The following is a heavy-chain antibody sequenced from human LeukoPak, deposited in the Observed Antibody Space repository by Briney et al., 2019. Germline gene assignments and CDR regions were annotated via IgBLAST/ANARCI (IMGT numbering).Heavy chain of an antibody. J-gene: IGHJ3*01. D-gene: IGHD1-1*01. Sequence: GGSLRLSCAASGFTFSSYAMHWVRQAPGKGLEWVAVISYDGSNKYYADSVKGRFTISRDNSKNTLYLQMNSLRAEDTAVYYCARDGYNSANGIDVWGQGTMVTVSS. CDR2: ISYDGSNK. V-gene: IGHV3-30-3*01. CDR1: GFTFSSYA. CDR3: ARDGYNSANGIDV.